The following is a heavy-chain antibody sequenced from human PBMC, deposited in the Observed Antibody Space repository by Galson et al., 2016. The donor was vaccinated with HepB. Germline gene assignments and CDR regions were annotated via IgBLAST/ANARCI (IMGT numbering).Heavy chain of an antibody. D-gene: IGHD5-18*01. CDR2: ISGGGGNK. V-gene: IGHV3-23*01. Sequence: SLRLSCATSGFTFSSYAMSWVRQAPGKGLEWVSAISGGGGNKYYADSVRGRFTVSRDNSKKTLYLQMNNFSTGDTAVYYCAKYQGISYFDAFDIWGQGTMVTVS. CDR1: GFTFSSYA. CDR3: AKYQGISYFDAFDI. J-gene: IGHJ3*02.